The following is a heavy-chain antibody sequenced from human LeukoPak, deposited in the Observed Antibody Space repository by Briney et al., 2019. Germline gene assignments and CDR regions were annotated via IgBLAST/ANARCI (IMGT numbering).Heavy chain of an antibody. CDR3: ARDWGGDFWSGYSPWGYYYYMDV. J-gene: IGHJ6*03. CDR1: GGSISSGSYY. Sequence: SETLSLTCTVSGGSISSGSYYWSWIRQPAGKGLEWIGRIYTSGSTNYNPSLKSRVTISVDTSKNQFSLKLSSVTAADTAVYYCARDWGGDFWSGYSPWGYYYYMDVWGKGTTVTVSS. V-gene: IGHV4-61*02. D-gene: IGHD3-3*01. CDR2: IYTSGST.